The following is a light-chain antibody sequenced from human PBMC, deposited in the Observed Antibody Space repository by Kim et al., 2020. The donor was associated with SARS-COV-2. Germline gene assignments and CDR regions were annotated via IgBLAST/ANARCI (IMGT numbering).Light chain of an antibody. CDR3: QAWDSSTAV. CDR1: KLGDKY. V-gene: IGLV3-1*01. CDR2: QDS. Sequence: VAPGQTASITCSGDKLGDKYACWYQQKPGQSPVLVIYQDSKRPSGIPERFSGSNSGNTATLTISGTQAMDEADYYCQAWDSSTAVFGGGTKLTVL. J-gene: IGLJ3*02.